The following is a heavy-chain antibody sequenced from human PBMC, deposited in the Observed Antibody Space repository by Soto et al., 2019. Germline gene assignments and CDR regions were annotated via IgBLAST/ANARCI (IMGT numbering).Heavy chain of an antibody. CDR1: GDSVSTNSYS. J-gene: IGHJ6*02. CDR2: IYSSENT. V-gene: IGHV4-39*07. D-gene: IGHD2-15*01. CDR3: ARAGRGDCSGGSCYSGLYGMDV. Sequence: SETLSLTCTVSGDSVSTNSYSWGWIRQSPGKGLEWIGTIYSSENTYYNPSLLSRVTISVDKSNNQFSLKLSSVTVADTAVYYCARAGRGDCSGGSCYSGLYGMDVWGQGTTVTV.